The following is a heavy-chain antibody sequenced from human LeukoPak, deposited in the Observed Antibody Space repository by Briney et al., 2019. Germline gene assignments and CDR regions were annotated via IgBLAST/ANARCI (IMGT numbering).Heavy chain of an antibody. Sequence: PGGSLRLSCAASGFTVSSNYMSWVRQAPGKGLEWVSTISGSGGSSYYADSVKGRFTISRDNSKNTLYLQMNSLRAEDTAIYYRAKKLPMFRGVKPFYFDYWGPGTLVTVSS. D-gene: IGHD3-10*01. V-gene: IGHV3-23*01. CDR3: AKKLPMFRGVKPFYFDY. CDR1: GFTVSSNY. J-gene: IGHJ4*02. CDR2: ISGSGGSS.